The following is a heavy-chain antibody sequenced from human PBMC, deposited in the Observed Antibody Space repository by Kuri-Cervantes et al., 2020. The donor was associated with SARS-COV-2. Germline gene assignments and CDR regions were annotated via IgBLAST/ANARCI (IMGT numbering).Heavy chain of an antibody. CDR3: ARGRIRPFDY. CDR1: GYSISSGYY. Sequence: LRLSCTVSGYSISSGYYWSWIRQPPGKGLEWIGYIYYSGSTYYNPSLKSRVTISVDTSKNQFSLKLSSVTAADTAVYYCARGRIRPFDYWGQGTLVTVSS. J-gene: IGHJ4*02. V-gene: IGHV4-30-4*08. CDR2: IYYSGST.